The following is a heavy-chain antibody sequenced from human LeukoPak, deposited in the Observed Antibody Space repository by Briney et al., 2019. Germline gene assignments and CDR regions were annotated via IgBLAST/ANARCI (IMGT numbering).Heavy chain of an antibody. V-gene: IGHV3-23*01. J-gene: IGHJ4*02. CDR2: ISGSGGST. D-gene: IGHD6-13*01. CDR1: GFTFSSYA. CDR3: AKDGAAPGTYYFDY. Sequence: GGSLRLSCAASGFTFSSYAMSWVGQAPGEGLEWVAAISGSGGSTYYADSVKGRFTISRDNSKNTLYLQMNSLRAEDTAVYYCAKDGAAPGTYYFDYWGQGTLVTVSS.